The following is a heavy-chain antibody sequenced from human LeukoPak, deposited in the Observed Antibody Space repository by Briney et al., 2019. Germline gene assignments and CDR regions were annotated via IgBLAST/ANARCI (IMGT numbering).Heavy chain of an antibody. D-gene: IGHD5-18*01. CDR1: GGSIDTYNYY. J-gene: IGHJ3*02. V-gene: IGHV4-39*07. Sequence: SETLSLTCTISGGSIDTYNYYWGWIRQPPGKGLEWIGSIYFDGSTYYNPSLKSRVTISLHTSNNQFSLKLRSVTTADTAVYYCATTPQRGYSYGWGTDAFDIWGQGTMVTVSS. CDR3: ATTPQRGYSYGWGTDAFDI. CDR2: IYFDGST.